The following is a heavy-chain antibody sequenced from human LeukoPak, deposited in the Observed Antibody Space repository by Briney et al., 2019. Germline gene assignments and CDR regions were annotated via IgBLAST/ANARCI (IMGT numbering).Heavy chain of an antibody. D-gene: IGHD3-10*01. CDR1: GYTFTSYG. Sequence: VASVTVSFKASGYTFTSYGISWVRQAPGQGLEWMGWISAYNGNTNYAQKLQGRVTMTTDTSTSTAYMELRSLRSDDTAVYYCARDRVWFGELLEIDYWGQGTLVTVSS. V-gene: IGHV1-18*01. CDR2: ISAYNGNT. CDR3: ARDRVWFGELLEIDY. J-gene: IGHJ4*02.